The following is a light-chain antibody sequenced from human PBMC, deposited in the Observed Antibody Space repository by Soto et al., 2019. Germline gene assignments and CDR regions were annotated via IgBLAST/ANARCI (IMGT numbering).Light chain of an antibody. CDR1: LSVSSD. J-gene: IGKJ4*01. Sequence: EIAMTQSPATLSLSPGERATLSCRASLSVSSDLAWYRQKPGQAPRLLIYRAFTRATGIPARFSGSGFGTDFTLTISSPQSEDFAVYYCQQYNNWPLTFGGGTKVEIK. V-gene: IGKV3-15*01. CDR3: QQYNNWPLT. CDR2: RAF.